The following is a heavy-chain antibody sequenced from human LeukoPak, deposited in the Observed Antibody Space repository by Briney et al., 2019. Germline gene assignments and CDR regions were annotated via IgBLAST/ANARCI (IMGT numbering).Heavy chain of an antibody. J-gene: IGHJ4*02. D-gene: IGHD3-10*01. V-gene: IGHV4-30-4*01. Sequence: PSETLSLTCPVSGCSITRGDYYWSWIRQPPGKGLELIGYIYYSGGAHYNPSLKSRLTISVDTSKNQFSLRLSSVTAADTAVYYCARWYYAPGMVDYWGQGTLVTVSS. CDR3: ARWYYAPGMVDY. CDR1: GCSITRGDYY. CDR2: IYYSGGA.